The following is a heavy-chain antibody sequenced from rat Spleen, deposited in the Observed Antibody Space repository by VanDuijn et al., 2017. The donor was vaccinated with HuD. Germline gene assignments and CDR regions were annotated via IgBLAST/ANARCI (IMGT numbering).Heavy chain of an antibody. Sequence: EVQLVESGGGLVQPGRSMKLSCAASGFTFSNYDMAWVRQTPTKGLEWVASISPSGGGTYYRDSVKGRFTVSRDNTRSTQFLQMDSLRSEDTATYYCARQDTSGYSNWFTYWGKGTLVTVSS. V-gene: IGHV5-25*01. CDR3: ARQDTSGYSNWFTY. D-gene: IGHD4-3*01. CDR1: GFTFSNYD. CDR2: ISPSGGGT. J-gene: IGHJ3*01.